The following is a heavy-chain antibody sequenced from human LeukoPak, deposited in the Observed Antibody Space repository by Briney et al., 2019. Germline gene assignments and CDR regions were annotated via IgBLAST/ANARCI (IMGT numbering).Heavy chain of an antibody. CDR3: AKDWNYYDSSGYYYFDY. D-gene: IGHD3-22*01. CDR1: GLTFRNYA. V-gene: IGHV3-23*01. J-gene: IGHJ4*02. CDR2: ISGSGGNT. Sequence: GGSLRLSCAASGLTFRNYAMSWVRQAPGKGLEWVSGISGSGGNTYYADSVKGRFTISRDNSKIALYLQMNSLRAEDTAVYYCAKDWNYYDSSGYYYFDYWGQGTLVTVSS.